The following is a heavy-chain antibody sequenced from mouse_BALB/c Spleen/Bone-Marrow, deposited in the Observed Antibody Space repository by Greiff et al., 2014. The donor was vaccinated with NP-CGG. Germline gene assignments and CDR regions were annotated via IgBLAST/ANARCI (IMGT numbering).Heavy chain of an antibody. CDR1: GYTFSSYW. CDR3: ARGIDYYAMDY. J-gene: IGHJ4*01. Sequence: VQLQQSGAELMKPGASVKISCKATGYTFSSYWIEWIKQRPGHGLEWIGEILPGSGSTNYNEKFKGKATFTADTSSNTAYMQLSSLTSEDSAVYYCARGIDYYAMDYWGQGTSVTVSS. V-gene: IGHV1-9*01. CDR2: ILPGSGST.